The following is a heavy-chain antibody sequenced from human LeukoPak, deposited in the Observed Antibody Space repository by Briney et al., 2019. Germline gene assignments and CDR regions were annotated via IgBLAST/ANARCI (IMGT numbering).Heavy chain of an antibody. CDR2: IYYSGST. CDR3: ASASTGDYFDY. J-gene: IGHJ4*02. V-gene: IGHV4-59*01. Sequence: PSETLSLTCTVSGGSLSSYYWSWIRQPPGKGLEWIGYIYYSGSTNYNPSLKSRVTISVDTSKNQFSLKLSSVTAADTAVYYCASASTGDYFDYWGQGTLVTVSS. D-gene: IGHD7-27*01. CDR1: GGSLSSYY.